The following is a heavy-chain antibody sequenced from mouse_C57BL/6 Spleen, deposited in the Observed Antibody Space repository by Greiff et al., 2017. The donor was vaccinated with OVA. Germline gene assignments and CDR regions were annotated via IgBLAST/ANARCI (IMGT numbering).Heavy chain of an antibody. V-gene: IGHV2-3*01. CDR1: GFSLTSYG. CDR2: IWGDGST. D-gene: IGHD1-1*01. Sequence: QVQLQQSGPGLVAPSQSLSITCTVSGFSLTSYGVSWVRQPPGKGLEGLGVIWGDGSTNYHSALLYRLSISKDNSKSQVFLKLHSLQTDDTATYYCAKPRNYGSSYAMDYWGQGTSVTVSS. CDR3: AKPRNYGSSYAMDY. J-gene: IGHJ4*01.